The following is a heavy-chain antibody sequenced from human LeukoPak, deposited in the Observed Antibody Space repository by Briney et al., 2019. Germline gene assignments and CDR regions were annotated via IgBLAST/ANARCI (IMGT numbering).Heavy chain of an antibody. J-gene: IGHJ4*02. CDR2: IYYSGST. V-gene: IGHV4-59*08. D-gene: IGHD3-10*01. CDR3: ARHQFRPWFGEEAV. Sequence: SETLSLTCTVSGGSISSYYWSWIRQPPGKGLECIGYIYYSGSTNYNPSLKSRVTISVDTSKNQFSLKLSSVTAADTAVYYCARHQFRPWFGEEAVWGQGTLVTVSS. CDR1: GGSISSYY.